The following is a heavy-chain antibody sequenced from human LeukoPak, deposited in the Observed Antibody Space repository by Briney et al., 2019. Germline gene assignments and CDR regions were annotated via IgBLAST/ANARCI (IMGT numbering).Heavy chain of an antibody. J-gene: IGHJ4*02. D-gene: IGHD4-11*01. CDR3: ASSRETSKFYFDY. CDR1: GGSFSGYY. Sequence: SETLSLTCAVYGGSFSGYYWSWIRQPPGKGLEWIGEINHSGSTNYNPSLKSRVTISVDTSKNQFSLKLSSVTAADTAVYYCASSRETSKFYFDYWGQGTLVTVSS. CDR2: INHSGST. V-gene: IGHV4-34*01.